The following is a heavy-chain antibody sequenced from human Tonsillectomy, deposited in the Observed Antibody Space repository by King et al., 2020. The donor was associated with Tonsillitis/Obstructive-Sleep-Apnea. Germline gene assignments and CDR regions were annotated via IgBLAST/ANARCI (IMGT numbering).Heavy chain of an antibody. V-gene: IGHV3-48*02. CDR3: ARDRTHTVTNAFDV. CDR2: ISYSGNTI. Sequence: VQLVESGGGLVQPGGSLRLSCAASGFIFSSYSMNWVRQAPGKGLEWVSYISYSGNTIFYADSVKGRFTISRDNAKNSLYLQMNSLRDEDTAVYYCARDRTHTVTNAFDVWGQGTMVTVSS. D-gene: IGHD4-17*01. CDR1: GFIFSSYS. J-gene: IGHJ3*01.